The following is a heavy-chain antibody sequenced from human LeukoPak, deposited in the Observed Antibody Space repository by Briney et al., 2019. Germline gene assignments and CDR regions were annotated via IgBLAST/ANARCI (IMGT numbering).Heavy chain of an antibody. V-gene: IGHV4-39*01. D-gene: IGHD3-9*01. CDR1: GGSISSSSYY. CDR2: IYYSGST. J-gene: IGHJ3*02. CDR3: ARHVIVLRYFGPRSAAFDI. Sequence: SETLSLTCTVSGGSISSSSYYWGWIRQPPGKGLEWIGSIYYSGSTYYNPFLKSRVTISVDTSKNQFSLKLKSVTAADTAVYYCARHVIVLRYFGPRSAAFDIWGQGTMVTVSS.